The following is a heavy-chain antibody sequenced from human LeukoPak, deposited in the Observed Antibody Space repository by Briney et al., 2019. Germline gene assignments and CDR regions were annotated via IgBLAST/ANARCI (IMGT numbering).Heavy chain of an antibody. Sequence: GGSLRLSCAASGFTFSSYGMHWVRQAPGKGLEWVANIKQDGSEEYYVDSVKGRFTISRDNAKNSMYLQISSLRVEDTAVYYCARDASSWYMDYWGQGTLVTASS. CDR2: IKQDGSEE. V-gene: IGHV3-7*01. CDR3: ARDASSWYMDY. J-gene: IGHJ4*02. CDR1: GFTFSSYG. D-gene: IGHD6-13*01.